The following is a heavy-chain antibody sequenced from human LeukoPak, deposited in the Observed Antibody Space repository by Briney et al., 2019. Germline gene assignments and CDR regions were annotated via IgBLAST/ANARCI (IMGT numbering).Heavy chain of an antibody. CDR2: ISGSGDNT. CDR1: XFXFSSYA. D-gene: IGHD4-17*01. CDR3: AGDGDYYFDY. Sequence: SLRLXCXASXFXFSSYAMSWVRQAPGKGLEWVSGISGSGDNTYYADSVKGRFTISRDNSKNTLYVQVNSLGTEDTAVYYCAGDGDYYFDYWGQGTLVTVSS. J-gene: IGHJ4*02. V-gene: IGHV3-23*01.